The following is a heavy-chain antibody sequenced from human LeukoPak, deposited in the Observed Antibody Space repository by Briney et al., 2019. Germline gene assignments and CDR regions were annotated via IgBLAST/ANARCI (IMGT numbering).Heavy chain of an antibody. V-gene: IGHV3-30-3*01. CDR3: AREGRCGGDCYYDY. J-gene: IGHJ4*02. CDR2: MSHDGTNK. CDR1: GFPFSGYA. D-gene: IGHD2-21*02. Sequence: PGRSLRLSCAASGFPFSGYAMHWVRQAPGKGLEWVAVMSHDGTNKYYADSVKGRFTISRDNSKNTLYLQMNSLRAEDTAVYYCAREGRCGGDCYYDYWGQGTLVTVSS.